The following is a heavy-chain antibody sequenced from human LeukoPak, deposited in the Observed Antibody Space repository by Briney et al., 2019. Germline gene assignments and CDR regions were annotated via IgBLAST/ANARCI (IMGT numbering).Heavy chain of an antibody. J-gene: IGHJ6*03. Sequence: PGGSLRLSCAASEPTFNNYAMTWVRQSPGKGLEWVATISGSGDTTHYADSVTGRFTISRDNSRNTVFLQMNSLRVDDMAVYYCARALRAAHRPVYTYYYMDVWGKGTTVTVSS. CDR2: ISGSGDTT. V-gene: IGHV3-23*01. D-gene: IGHD5/OR15-5a*01. CDR3: ARALRAAHRPVYTYYYMDV. CDR1: EPTFNNYA.